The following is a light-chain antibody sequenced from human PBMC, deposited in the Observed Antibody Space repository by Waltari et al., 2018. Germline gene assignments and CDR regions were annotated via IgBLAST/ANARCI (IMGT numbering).Light chain of an antibody. CDR3: SSYAGSNSFDVV. V-gene: IGLV2-8*01. CDR1: SSDVVGYNY. CDR2: EVS. J-gene: IGLJ2*01. Sequence: QSALTQPPSASGSPGQSVTISCTGTSSDVVGYNYVSWYRQHPGKAPELMIFEVSKRPSGVPDRFSGSKSGNTASLTVSGLQAEDEADYYCSSYAGSNSFDVVFGGGTKLTVL.